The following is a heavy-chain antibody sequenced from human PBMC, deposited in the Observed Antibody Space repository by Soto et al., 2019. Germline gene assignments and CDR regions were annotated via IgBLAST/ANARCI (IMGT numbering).Heavy chain of an antibody. CDR3: AHTIGSGSYIPY. D-gene: IGHD3-10*01. CDR1: GDSISNNNW. CDR2: VDHSGRS. J-gene: IGHJ4*02. Sequence: QVQLQESGPGLTKPSGTLSLTCAVSGDSISNNNWWSWVRQPPGKGLEWIGEVDHSGRSNSNPSLKSRVTMSIDTSKNQFSLRLDSVTAADTAVYYCAHTIGSGSYIPYWGQGTLVTVSS. V-gene: IGHV4-4*02.